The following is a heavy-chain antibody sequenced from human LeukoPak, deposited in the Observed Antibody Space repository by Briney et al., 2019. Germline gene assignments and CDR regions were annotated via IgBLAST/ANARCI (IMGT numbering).Heavy chain of an antibody. D-gene: IGHD3-16*01. CDR2: ISGSGGST. V-gene: IGHV3-23*01. CDR3: AIIMITFGGVPPTDY. J-gene: IGHJ4*02. Sequence: PGGSLRLSCAASGFTFSSYAMSWVCQAPGKGMEWVSAISGSGGSTYYADSVKGRFTISRDNSKNTLYLQMNSLRAEDTAVYYCAIIMITFGGVPPTDYWGQGTLVTVSS. CDR1: GFTFSSYA.